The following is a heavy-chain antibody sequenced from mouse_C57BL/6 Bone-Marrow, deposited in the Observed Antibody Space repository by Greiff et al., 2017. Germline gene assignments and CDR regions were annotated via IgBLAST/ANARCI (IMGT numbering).Heavy chain of an antibody. J-gene: IGHJ3*01. Sequence: VHVKQSGPELVKPGASVKISCKASGYSFTDYNMNWVKQSNGKSLEWIGVINPNYGTTSYNQKFKGKATLTVDQSSSTAYMQLNSLTSEDSAVXYCARGRSNSWFAYWGQGTLVTVSA. CDR2: INPNYGTT. V-gene: IGHV1-39*01. CDR3: ARGRSNSWFAY. D-gene: IGHD4-1*01. CDR1: GYSFTDYN.